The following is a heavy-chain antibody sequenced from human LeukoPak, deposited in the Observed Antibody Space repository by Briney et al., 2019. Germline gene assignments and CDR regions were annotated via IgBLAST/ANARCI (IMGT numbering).Heavy chain of an antibody. CDR3: ARDYRSSGYDIIDV. V-gene: IGHV3-7*01. J-gene: IGHJ6*02. CDR1: GFTFSSYW. D-gene: IGHD5-12*01. Sequence: GGSLRLSCAASGFTFSSYWMGWVRQAPGQGLEWVANIRQEGSEKNYADSVKGRFTISRDNAKNSLYLQMSSLRVEDTAVYYCARDYRSSGYDIIDVWGQGTTVTVSS. CDR2: IRQEGSEK.